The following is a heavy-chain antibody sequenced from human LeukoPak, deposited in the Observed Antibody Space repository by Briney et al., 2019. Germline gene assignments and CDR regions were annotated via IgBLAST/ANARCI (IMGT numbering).Heavy chain of an antibody. D-gene: IGHD2-2*01. CDR1: GFTFSSYA. V-gene: IGHV3-64*01. Sequence: GGSLRLSCAASGFTFSSYAMHWVRQAPGKGLEYVSAISSNGGSTYYANSVKGRFTISRDNSKNTLYLQMGSLRAEDMAVYYCARGYCSSTSCCFGYYYYYYGMDVWGQGTTVTVSS. CDR2: ISSNGGST. J-gene: IGHJ6*02. CDR3: ARGYCSSTSCCFGYYYYYYGMDV.